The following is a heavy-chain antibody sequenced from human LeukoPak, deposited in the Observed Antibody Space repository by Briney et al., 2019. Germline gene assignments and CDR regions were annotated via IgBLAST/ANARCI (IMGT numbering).Heavy chain of an antibody. Sequence: SETLSLTCAVYGGSSSGYYWSWIRQPPGKGLEWIGEINHSGSTNYNPSLKSRVTISVDTSKNQFSLKLSSVTAADTAVYYCARGPSYYDFWSGYPRQYYFDYWGQGTLVTVSS. D-gene: IGHD3-3*01. CDR1: GGSSSGYY. CDR3: ARGPSYYDFWSGYPRQYYFDY. CDR2: INHSGST. J-gene: IGHJ4*02. V-gene: IGHV4-34*01.